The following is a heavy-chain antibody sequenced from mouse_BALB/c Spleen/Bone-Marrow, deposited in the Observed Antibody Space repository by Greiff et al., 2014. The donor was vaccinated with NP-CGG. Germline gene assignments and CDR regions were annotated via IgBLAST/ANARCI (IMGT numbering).Heavy chain of an antibody. J-gene: IGHJ4*01. CDR2: IYPGSGST. CDR1: GYTFTDYV. V-gene: IGHV1-81*01. Sequence: QVQLQQSGPELVKPGASVKMSCKASGYTFTDYVISWVKQRTGQGLEWIGEIYPGSGSTYSNEKFKGKAAMTADKSSNTAYMQHSSLTSGDSAVYFCARSPNWDPYYAVDSWGQGTSVTVSS. D-gene: IGHD4-1*01. CDR3: ARSPNWDPYYAVDS.